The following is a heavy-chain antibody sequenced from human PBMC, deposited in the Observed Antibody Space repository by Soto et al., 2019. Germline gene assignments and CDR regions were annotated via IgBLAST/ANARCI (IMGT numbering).Heavy chain of an antibody. Sequence: PGGSLRLSCAASGFTFSSYWMHWVRQAPGKGLVWVSRINSDGSSTSYADSVKGRFTISRDNAKNTLYLQMNSLRAEDTAVYYCAITNDFWSGSTKNFDYWGQGTLVTVSS. D-gene: IGHD3-3*01. CDR2: INSDGSST. CDR1: GFTFSSYW. V-gene: IGHV3-74*01. J-gene: IGHJ4*02. CDR3: AITNDFWSGSTKNFDY.